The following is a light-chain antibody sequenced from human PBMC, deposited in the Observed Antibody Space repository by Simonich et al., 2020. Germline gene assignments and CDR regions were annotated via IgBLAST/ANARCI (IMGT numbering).Light chain of an antibody. Sequence: DIVMTQSPDSLAVSLGERATINCKSSQSVLYSSNNKKYLAWYQQKPGQPPKLLIYWASTRESGVPARFSGSGSGTDFTLTISSLQAEDVAVYYCQQYYSTPTFGQGTKVEIK. CDR3: QQYYSTPT. J-gene: IGKJ1*01. CDR1: QSVLYSSNNKKY. CDR2: WAS. V-gene: IGKV4-1*01.